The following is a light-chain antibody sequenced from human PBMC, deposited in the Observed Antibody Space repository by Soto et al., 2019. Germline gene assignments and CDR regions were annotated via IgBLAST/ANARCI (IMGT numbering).Light chain of an antibody. CDR1: HDITSF. Sequence: DIQMTQSPSSLSASVGDRVTITCQASHDITSFLNWYQHKPGRAPKLLIYDASILEAGVPTRFSGSGSGTHFPFTISSLQPEDVATYYCQQCDYLPIFGPGTTVDFK. CDR3: QQCDYLPI. CDR2: DAS. V-gene: IGKV1-33*01. J-gene: IGKJ3*01.